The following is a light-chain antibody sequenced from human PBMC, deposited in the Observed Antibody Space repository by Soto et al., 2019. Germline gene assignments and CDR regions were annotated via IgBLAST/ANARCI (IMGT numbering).Light chain of an antibody. CDR1: QSVSSY. J-gene: IGKJ4*01. V-gene: IGKV3-11*01. CDR2: DAS. Sequence: EIVLTQSPATLSLSPGERATLSCRASQSVSSYLAWYQQKPGQAPRLLIYDASNRATGIPARFSGSRSGTDFTLTISSLEPGDFAVYYCQQRSNCPLTFGGGTKVEIK. CDR3: QQRSNCPLT.